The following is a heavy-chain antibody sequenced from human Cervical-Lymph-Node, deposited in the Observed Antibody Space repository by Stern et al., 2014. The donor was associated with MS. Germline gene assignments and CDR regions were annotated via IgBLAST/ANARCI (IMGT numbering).Heavy chain of an antibody. CDR2: LYWDDDK. CDR3: AHTLAFCDGDCPDAFDV. V-gene: IGHV2-5*02. Sequence: QVTLRESGPTLVKPTETLTMTCTFSGFSLSTDYVGVGWIRQPPGQALEWLVLLYWDDDKRYSPSLKTRLTITKDTSRNQVVLTMTNIDPVDTATYFCAHTLAFCDGDCPDAFDVWGQGTVVIVSS. CDR1: GFSLSTDYVG. J-gene: IGHJ3*01. D-gene: IGHD2-21*02.